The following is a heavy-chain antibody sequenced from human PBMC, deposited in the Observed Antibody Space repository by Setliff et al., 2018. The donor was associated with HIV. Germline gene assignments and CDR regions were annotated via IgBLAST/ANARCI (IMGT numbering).Heavy chain of an antibody. D-gene: IGHD6-6*01. CDR1: GYTFNTYD. CDR3: ALAARPSYYYYYYMDV. J-gene: IGHJ6*03. V-gene: IGHV1-8*03. Sequence: ASVKVSCKASGYTFNTYDLVWVRQTSGQGLEWMGSMNANSGSAVYAPQFQGRVTITADESRSTAYMELSSLRSEDTAVYYCALAARPSYYYYYYMDVWGKGTTVTVSS. CDR2: MNANSGSA.